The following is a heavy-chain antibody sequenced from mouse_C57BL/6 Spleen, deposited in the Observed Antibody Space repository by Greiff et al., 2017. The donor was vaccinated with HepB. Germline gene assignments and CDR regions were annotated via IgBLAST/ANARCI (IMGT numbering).Heavy chain of an antibody. J-gene: IGHJ1*03. CDR1: GFTFSDYG. Sequence: EVMLVESGGGLVKPGGSLKLSCAASGFTFSDYGMHWVRQAPEKGLEWVAYISSGSSTIYYADTVKGRFTISRDNAKNTLFLQMTSLGSEDTAMYYCARTHYCESSEWYCGVGGRGTSVSVS. V-gene: IGHV5-17*01. CDR2: ISSGSSTI. D-gene: IGHD1-1*01. CDR3: ARTHYCESSEWYCGV.